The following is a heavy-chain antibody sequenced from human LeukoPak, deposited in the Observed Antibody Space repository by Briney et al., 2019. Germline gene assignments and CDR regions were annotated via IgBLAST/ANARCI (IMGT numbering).Heavy chain of an antibody. V-gene: IGHV3-49*04. CDR1: GFTFSSYA. Sequence: GGSLRLSCAASGFTFSSYAMSWVRQVPGKGLEWVGFIRSKAYGGTTEYAASVKGRFTISRDDSKSIAYLQMNSLKTEDTAVYYCTRGKGDQGWYWGQGTLVTVSS. J-gene: IGHJ4*02. D-gene: IGHD2-15*01. CDR3: TRGKGDQGWY. CDR2: IRSKAYGGTT.